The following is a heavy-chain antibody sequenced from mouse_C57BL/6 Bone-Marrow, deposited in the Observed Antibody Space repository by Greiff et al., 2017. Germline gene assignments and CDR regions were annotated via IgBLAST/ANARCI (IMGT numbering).Heavy chain of an antibody. J-gene: IGHJ2*01. Sequence: EVQGVEPGGDLVKPGASLKLSCAASGFTFSSYGMSWVRQTPDKRLEWVATISSGGSYTYYPDSVKGRYTITRDTAKNTQYLQMSSLKSEDSAMYYCERNRAPYLDDWGQGTTLTVSS. CDR1: GFTFSSYG. D-gene: IGHD3-3*01. V-gene: IGHV5-6*01. CDR3: ERNRAPYLDD. CDR2: ISSGGSYT.